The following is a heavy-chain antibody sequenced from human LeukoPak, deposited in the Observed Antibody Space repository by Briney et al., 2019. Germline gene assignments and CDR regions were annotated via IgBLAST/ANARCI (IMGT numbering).Heavy chain of an antibody. CDR3: AREPFVSRSSKLDY. CDR1: GFTFSSYS. J-gene: IGHJ4*02. V-gene: IGHV3-21*01. Sequence: PGGSLRLSCAASGFTFSSYSMTWVRQAPGKGLEWVSSISGSSTYIYYADSVKGRFTISRDNAKNSLYLQMNSLRAEDTAVYYCAREPFVSRSSKLDYWGQGTLVTVSS. CDR2: ISGSSTYI. D-gene: IGHD3-10*01.